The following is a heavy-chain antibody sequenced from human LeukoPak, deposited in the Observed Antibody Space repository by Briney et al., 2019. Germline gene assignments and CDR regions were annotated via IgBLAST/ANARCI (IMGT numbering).Heavy chain of an antibody. CDR2: IIPSFGTV. J-gene: IGHJ5*02. Sequence: ASVKVSCKASGGTSSNSIFSWVRQAPGQGLEWVGRIIPSFGTVNYGKKFQDRVTFTADTSTSTAYMELSSLRSEDTAVYYCAGAPGVAASGNGWFDRWGQGTLVTVSS. V-gene: IGHV1-69*08. CDR3: AGAPGVAASGNGWFDR. D-gene: IGHD6-13*01. CDR1: GGTSSNSI.